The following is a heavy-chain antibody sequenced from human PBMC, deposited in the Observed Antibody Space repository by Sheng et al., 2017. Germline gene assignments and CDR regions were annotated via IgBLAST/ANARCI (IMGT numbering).Heavy chain of an antibody. CDR3: ARGPRIAARRPPRGWFDP. CDR2: INHSGST. V-gene: IGHV4-34*01. CDR1: GGSFSGYY. Sequence: QVQLQQWGAGLLKPSETLSLTCAVYGGSFSGYYWSWIRQPPGKGLEWIGEINHSGSTNYNPSLKSRVTISVDTSKNQFSLKLSSVTAADTAVYYCARGPRIAARRPPRGWFDPWGQGTLVTVSS. D-gene: IGHD6-6*01. J-gene: IGHJ5*02.